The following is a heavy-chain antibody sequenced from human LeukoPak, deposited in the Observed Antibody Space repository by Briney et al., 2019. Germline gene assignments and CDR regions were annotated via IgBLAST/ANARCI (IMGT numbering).Heavy chain of an antibody. CDR1: GYTCTGYY. V-gene: IGHV1-2*06. J-gene: IGHJ4*02. CDR2: INPNSGGT. Sequence: ASVKVSCKASGYTCTGYYIHWVRQAPGQGLECMGRINPNSGGTDYAPKFQGRVTMTRDTSISTAFMELSSLRSDDTAVYYCARVLAAALDYWGQGTLVTVSS. CDR3: ARVLAAALDY. D-gene: IGHD6-13*01.